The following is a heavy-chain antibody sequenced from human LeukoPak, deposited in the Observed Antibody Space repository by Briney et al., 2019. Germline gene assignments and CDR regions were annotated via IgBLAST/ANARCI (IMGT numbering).Heavy chain of an antibody. V-gene: IGHV3-7*01. J-gene: IGHJ4*02. Sequence: AGGSLRLSCAASGFTFSSYGMHWVRQAPGKGLEWLANIKQDGSEKYYVDSVKGRFTISRDNAKNSLYLQMNSLRAEDTAVYYCARFPFDYWGQGTLVTVSS. CDR1: GFTFSSYG. CDR3: ARFPFDY. CDR2: IKQDGSEK.